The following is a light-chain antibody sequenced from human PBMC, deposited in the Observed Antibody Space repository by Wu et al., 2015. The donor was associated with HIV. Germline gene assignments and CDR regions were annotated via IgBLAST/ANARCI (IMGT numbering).Light chain of an antibody. CDR2: STN. J-gene: IGKJ4*01. CDR3: HHYGGSP. Sequence: VLTQSPGTLSLSPGERATLSCRASQTTDPNSLAWFQQKPGQTPRLLIFSTNIRASDIPDRISGSGSGTDFTLTISGLEPEDFAMYYCHHYGGSPFGGGTRVE. CDR1: QTTDPNS. V-gene: IGKV3-20*01.